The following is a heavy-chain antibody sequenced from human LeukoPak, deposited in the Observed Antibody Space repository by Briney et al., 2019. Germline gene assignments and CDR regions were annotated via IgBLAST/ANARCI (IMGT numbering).Heavy chain of an antibody. CDR3: ARGVTYYDFWSGYSPGWFDP. CDR1: GFTVSSNY. D-gene: IGHD3-3*01. Sequence: PGGSLRLSCAASGFTVSSNYMSWVRQAPGKGLEWVSVIYSGGSTYCADSVKGRFTISRDNSKNTLYLQMNSLRAEDTAVYYCARGVTYYDFWSGYSPGWFDPWGQGTLVTVSS. CDR2: IYSGGST. V-gene: IGHV3-53*01. J-gene: IGHJ5*02.